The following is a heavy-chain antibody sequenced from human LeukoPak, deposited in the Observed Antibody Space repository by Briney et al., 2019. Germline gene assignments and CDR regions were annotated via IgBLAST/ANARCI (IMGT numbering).Heavy chain of an antibody. CDR2: IKEDGSEK. Sequence: GRSLRLSCAASGFSFRSYGMHWVRQAPGKGLEWVANIKEDGSEKNYVDSVKGRFTISRDNAKNSLYLQMNSLRAEDTAVYYCARGGGRPDYWGQGTLVTVSS. V-gene: IGHV3-7*03. D-gene: IGHD3-16*01. CDR3: ARGGGRPDY. CDR1: GFSFRSYG. J-gene: IGHJ4*02.